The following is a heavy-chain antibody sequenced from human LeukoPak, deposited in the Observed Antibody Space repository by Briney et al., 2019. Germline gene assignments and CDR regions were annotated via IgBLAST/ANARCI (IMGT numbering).Heavy chain of an antibody. CDR2: ISGSGGST. J-gene: IGHJ6*02. CDR1: GFTFSSYA. CDR3: AKDSVFVGAKDCYYYGMDV. V-gene: IGHV3-23*01. Sequence: GGSLRLSCAASGFTFSSYAMSWVRQAPGKGLEWVSAISGSGGSTYYADSVKGRFTISRDNSKNTLYLQMNSLRAEDTVVYYCAKDSVFVGAKDCYYYGMDVWGQGTTVTVSS. D-gene: IGHD1-26*01.